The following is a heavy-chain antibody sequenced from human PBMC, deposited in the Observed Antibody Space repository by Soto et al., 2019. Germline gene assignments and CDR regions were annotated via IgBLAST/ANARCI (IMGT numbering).Heavy chain of an antibody. CDR2: MNPNSGNT. J-gene: IGHJ6*02. V-gene: IGHV1-8*01. CDR3: AGPFGVVPYYYYGMDV. D-gene: IGHD3-3*01. CDR1: GYTFTSYD. Sequence: ASVKDSCKASGYTFTSYDINWVRQATGQGLEWMGWMNPNSGNTGYAQKFQGRVTMTRNTSISTAYMELRSLRSDDTAVYYCAGPFGVVPYYYYGMDVWGQGTTVTVSS.